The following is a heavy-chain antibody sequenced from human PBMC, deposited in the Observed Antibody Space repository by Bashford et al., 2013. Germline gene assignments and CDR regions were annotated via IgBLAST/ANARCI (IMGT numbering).Heavy chain of an antibody. V-gene: IGHV4-4*02. J-gene: IGHJ4*02. CDR1: GGSISSSNW. CDR3: ARHYYDSSGYRKSTNFDY. Sequence: SETLSLTCAVSGGSISSSNWWSWVRQPPGKGLEWIGEIYHSGSTNYNPSLKSRVTISVDKSKNQFSLKLSSVTAADTAVYYCARHYYDSSGYRKSTNFDYWGQGTLVTVSS. D-gene: IGHD3-22*01. CDR2: IYHSGST.